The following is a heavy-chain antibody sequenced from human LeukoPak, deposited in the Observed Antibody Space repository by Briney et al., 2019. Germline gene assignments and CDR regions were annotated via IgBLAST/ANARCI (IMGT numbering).Heavy chain of an antibody. CDR1: GGSFSSYY. CDR3: ASNTGTVFDY. D-gene: IGHD7-27*01. Sequence: SETLSLTCAVYGGSFSSYYWSWIRQPPGKGLEWIGEINHSGSTNYNPSLKSRVTISLEMSKHQFSLDLTSVTAADTAVYYCASNTGTVFDYWGQGALVTVSS. J-gene: IGHJ4*02. CDR2: INHSGST. V-gene: IGHV4-34*01.